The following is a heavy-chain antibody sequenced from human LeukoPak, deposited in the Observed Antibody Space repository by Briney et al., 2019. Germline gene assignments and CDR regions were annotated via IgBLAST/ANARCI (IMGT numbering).Heavy chain of an antibody. CDR1: GFTFSSYC. CDR2: INSDGSST. J-gene: IGHJ6*02. V-gene: IGHV3-74*01. CDR3: TRAPRYCSNGVCYFYHGMDV. Sequence: GGSLRLSCAASGFTFSSYCMHWVRQAPGKGLVWVSRINSDGSSTSYADSVKGRFTISRDNAKNTLYLQMNSLRAEDTAVYYCTRAPRYCSNGVCYFYHGMDVWGQGTTVTVSS. D-gene: IGHD2-8*01.